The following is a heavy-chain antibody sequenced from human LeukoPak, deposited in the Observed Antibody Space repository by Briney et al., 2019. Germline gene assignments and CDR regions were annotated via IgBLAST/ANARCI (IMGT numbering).Heavy chain of an antibody. J-gene: IGHJ6*02. Sequence: SVKVSCKASGYTFTSYAMNWVRQAPGQGLEWMGGIIPIFGTANYAQKFQGRVTVTADESTSTAYMELSSLRSEDTAVYYCASPGYCSGGSCYSVYYYYGMDVWGQGTTVTVSS. CDR1: GYTFTSYA. CDR3: ASPGYCSGGSCYSVYYYYGMDV. CDR2: IIPIFGTA. V-gene: IGHV1-69*13. D-gene: IGHD2-15*01.